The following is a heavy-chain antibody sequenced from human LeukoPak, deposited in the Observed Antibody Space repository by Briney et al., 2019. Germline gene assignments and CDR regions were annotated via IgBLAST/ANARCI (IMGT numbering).Heavy chain of an antibody. V-gene: IGHV1-8*03. J-gene: IGHJ4*02. Sequence: GASVKVSCKASGYTFTSYDINWVRQATGQGLEWMGWMNPNSGNTGYAQKFQGRVTITRNTSISTAYMELSSLRSEDTAVYYCAREGMVAPGRDLDYWGQGTLVTVSS. CDR2: MNPNSGNT. D-gene: IGHD1-26*01. CDR3: AREGMVAPGRDLDY. CDR1: GYTFTSYD.